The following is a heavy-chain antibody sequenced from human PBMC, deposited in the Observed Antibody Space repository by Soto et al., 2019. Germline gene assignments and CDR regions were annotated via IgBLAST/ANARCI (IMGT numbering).Heavy chain of an antibody. CDR1: GYXFTSYW. D-gene: IGHD3-10*01. Sequence: EXLKISCKCSGYXFTSYWLSWVRHMPGKGLELIGRIDPSYSYTNYSPSFQLHVTISADKSIRTAYLQLSSLKASDTAMYYCPRQYRYYYGSGSPRLGWFDPWGQGTLGTVSS. V-gene: IGHV5-10-1*01. CDR3: PRQYRYYYGSGSPRLGWFDP. CDR2: IDPSYSYT. J-gene: IGHJ5*02.